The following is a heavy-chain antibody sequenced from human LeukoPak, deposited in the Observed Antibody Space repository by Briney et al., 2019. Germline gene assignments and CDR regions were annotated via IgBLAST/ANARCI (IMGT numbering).Heavy chain of an antibody. V-gene: IGHV4-38-2*02. CDR3: ARERYFDWLLEDFDY. CDR1: GYSISSGYY. CDR2: IYHSGST. Sequence: SETLSLTCTVSGYSISSGYYWGRIRQPPGKGLEWIGSIYHSGSTYYNPSLKSRVTISVDTSKNQFSLKLSSVTAADTAVYYCARERYFDWLLEDFDYWGQGTLVTVSS. J-gene: IGHJ4*02. D-gene: IGHD3-9*01.